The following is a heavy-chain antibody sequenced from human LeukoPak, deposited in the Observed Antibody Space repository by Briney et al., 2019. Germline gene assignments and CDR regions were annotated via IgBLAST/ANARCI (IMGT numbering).Heavy chain of an antibody. CDR2: IKQDGSEK. CDR1: GFTFSSYW. Sequence: GGSLRLSCAASGFTFSSYWMSWVRQAPGKGLEWVANIKQDGSEKYYVDSVKGRFTISRDNAKNSLYLQMNSLRAEDTAVYYCARRDRWRHPAHAFDIWGQGTMVTVSS. V-gene: IGHV3-7*01. CDR3: ARRDRWRHPAHAFDI. J-gene: IGHJ3*02. D-gene: IGHD2-15*01.